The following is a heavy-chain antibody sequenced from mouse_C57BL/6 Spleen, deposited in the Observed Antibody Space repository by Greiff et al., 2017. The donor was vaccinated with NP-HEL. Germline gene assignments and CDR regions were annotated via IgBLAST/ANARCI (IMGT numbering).Heavy chain of an antibody. Sequence: QVHVKQSGAELVRPGASVKLSCKASGYTFTDYYINWVKQRPGQGLEWIARIYPGSGNTYYNEKFKGKATLTAEKSSSTAYMQLSSLTSEDSAVYFCARRGGGSSYVGVWFAYWGQGTLVTVSA. CDR3: ARRGGGSSYVGVWFAY. CDR2: IYPGSGNT. D-gene: IGHD1-1*01. CDR1: GYTFTDYY. J-gene: IGHJ3*01. V-gene: IGHV1-76*01.